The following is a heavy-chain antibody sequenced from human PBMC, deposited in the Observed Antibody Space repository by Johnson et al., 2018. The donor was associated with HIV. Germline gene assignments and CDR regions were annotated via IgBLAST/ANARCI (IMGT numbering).Heavy chain of an antibody. Sequence: QVQLVESGGGVVQPGGSLRLSCAASGFTFSSYGMHWVRQAPGKGLEWVAFIRYDGSNKYYADSVKGRFTISRDNSNNTVYLQMNSLGPEDTGVYYGANPPSMGADAFDIWGQGTMVTVSS. CDR1: GFTFSSYG. CDR2: IRYDGSNK. CDR3: ANPPSMGADAFDI. J-gene: IGHJ3*02. V-gene: IGHV3-30*02. D-gene: IGHD3-16*01.